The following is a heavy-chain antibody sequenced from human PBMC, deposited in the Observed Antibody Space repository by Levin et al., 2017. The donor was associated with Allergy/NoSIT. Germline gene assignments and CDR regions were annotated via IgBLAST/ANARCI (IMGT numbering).Heavy chain of an antibody. V-gene: IGHV3-30*18. Sequence: GESLKISCAASGFQFSLYGMHWVRQAPGKGLEWVALIVFDGNDQYYADSVKGRFTISRDNSKNTLYLQLSSLRENDTAIYYCAKRGYCSGNTCQSHDAIDVWGQGTLVMVSS. CDR1: GFQFSLYG. D-gene: IGHD2-15*01. CDR2: IVFDGNDQ. CDR3: AKRGYCSGNTCQSHDAIDV. J-gene: IGHJ3*01.